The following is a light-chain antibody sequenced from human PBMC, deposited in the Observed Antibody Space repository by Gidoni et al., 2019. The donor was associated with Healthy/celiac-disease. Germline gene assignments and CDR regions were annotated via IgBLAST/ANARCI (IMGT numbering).Light chain of an antibody. CDR2: AAS. CDR3: QQSYSTPLT. J-gene: IGKJ4*01. V-gene: IGKV1-39*01. Sequence: DIQMTQSPSSLSASVGDRVTITCRASQSISSYLNLYQQKPGKAPKLLIYAASSLQSGVPSRFSGSGSGTDFTLPISSLQPEDFATYYCQQSYSTPLTFGGGTKVEIK. CDR1: QSISSY.